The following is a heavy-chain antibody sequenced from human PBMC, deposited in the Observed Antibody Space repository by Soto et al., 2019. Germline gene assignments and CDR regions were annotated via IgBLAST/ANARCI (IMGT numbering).Heavy chain of an antibody. CDR2: IYYSGST. CDR3: ARGSGATMIDY. V-gene: IGHV4-59*01. Sequence: ETLSLTCTVSGGSISSYYWSWIRQPPGKGLEWIGYIYYSGSTNYNPSLKSRVTISVDTSKNQFSLKLSSVTAADTAVYYCARGSGATMIDYWGQGTLVTVSS. CDR1: GGSISSYY. J-gene: IGHJ4*02. D-gene: IGHD1-26*01.